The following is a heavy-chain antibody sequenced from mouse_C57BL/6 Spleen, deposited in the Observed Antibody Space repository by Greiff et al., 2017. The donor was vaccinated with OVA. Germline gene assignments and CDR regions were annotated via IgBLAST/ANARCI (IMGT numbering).Heavy chain of an antibody. V-gene: IGHV1-82*01. CDR2: IYPGDGDT. D-gene: IGHD2-5*01. CDR3: ASYDSNPFAY. Sequence: QVQLQQSGPELVKPGASVKISCKASGYAFSSSWMNWVKQRPGKGLEWIGRIYPGDGDTNYNGKFKGKATLTADKSSSTAYMQLSSLTSEDSAVYYCASYDSNPFAYWGQGTLVTVSA. J-gene: IGHJ3*01. CDR1: GYAFSSSW.